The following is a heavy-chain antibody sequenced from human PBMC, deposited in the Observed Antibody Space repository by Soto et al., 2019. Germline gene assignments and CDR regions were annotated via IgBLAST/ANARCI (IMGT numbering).Heavy chain of an antibody. V-gene: IGHV1-2*04. CDR1: GYTFTGYY. CDR2: INPNSGGT. J-gene: IGHJ4*02. D-gene: IGHD3-3*01. Sequence: QVQLVQSGAEVKKPGASVKVSCKASGYTFTGYYMHWVRQAPGQGLEWMGWINPNSGGTNYAQKFQGWVTMTRDTAISTAYMELSRLRSDDTAVYYCARDNSITIFGVVIGGALDYRGRGTLVTVSS. CDR3: ARDNSITIFGVVIGGALDY.